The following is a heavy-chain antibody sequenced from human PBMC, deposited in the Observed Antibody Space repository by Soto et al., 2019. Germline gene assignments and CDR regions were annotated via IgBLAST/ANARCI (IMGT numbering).Heavy chain of an antibody. D-gene: IGHD3-10*01. CDR2: ISGSGGST. J-gene: IGHJ4*02. CDR3: AKSLEGSGSYLRYFDY. CDR1: GFTFSSYA. V-gene: IGHV3-23*01. Sequence: EVQLLESGGGLVQPGGSLRLSCAASGFTFSSYAMSWVRQAPGNGLEWVSAISGSGGSTYYADSVKGRFTISRGNSKNTLYLQMNSLRAEDTAVYYCAKSLEGSGSYLRYFDYWGQGTLVTVSS.